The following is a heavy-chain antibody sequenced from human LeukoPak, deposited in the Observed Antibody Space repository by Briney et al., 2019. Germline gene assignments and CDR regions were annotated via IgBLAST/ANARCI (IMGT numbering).Heavy chain of an antibody. CDR1: GFTFSNYW. CDR3: ARHGHYSFAY. CDR2: IKQDGSEE. D-gene: IGHD3-22*01. J-gene: IGHJ4*02. V-gene: IGHV3-7*03. Sequence: PGGSLRLSCAASGFTFSNYWMGWVRQAPGKGLEWVANIKQDGSEEYYVDSVKGRFTISRDNAKNSLYLQINSLRAEDTAVYYCARHGHYSFAYWGQGILVTVSS.